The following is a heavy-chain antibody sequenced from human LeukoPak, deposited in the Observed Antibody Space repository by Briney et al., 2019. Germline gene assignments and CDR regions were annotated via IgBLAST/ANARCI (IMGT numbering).Heavy chain of an antibody. CDR1: GGTFSSYA. V-gene: IGHV1-46*01. D-gene: IGHD4-11*01. CDR2: INPSGGST. J-gene: IGHJ6*02. CDR3: AREVTRLDYYYYGMDV. Sequence: ASVKVSCKASGGTFSSYAISWVRQAPGQGLEWMGIINPSGGSTSYAQKFQGRVTMTRDTSTSTVYMELSSLRSEDTAVYYCAREVTRLDYYYYGMDVWGQGTTVTVSS.